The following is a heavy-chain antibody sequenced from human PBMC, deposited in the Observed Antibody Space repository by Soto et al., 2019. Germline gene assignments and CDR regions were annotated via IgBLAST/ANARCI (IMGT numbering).Heavy chain of an antibody. J-gene: IGHJ6*02. CDR3: ARDHDSSGYYYDYYYGMDV. Sequence: GGSLRLSCAASGFTVSSNYMSWARQAPGKGLEWVSVIYSGGSTYYADSVKGRFTISRDNSKNTLYLQMNSLRAEDTAVYYCARDHDSSGYYYDYYYGMDVWGQGTTVTVSS. V-gene: IGHV3-53*01. CDR2: IYSGGST. CDR1: GFTVSSNY. D-gene: IGHD3-22*01.